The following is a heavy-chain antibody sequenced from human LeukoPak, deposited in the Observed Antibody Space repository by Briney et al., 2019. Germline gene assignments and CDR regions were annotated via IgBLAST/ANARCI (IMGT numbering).Heavy chain of an antibody. J-gene: IGHJ6*02. V-gene: IGHV3-33*01. CDR3: ARDRGSREGGMDV. Sequence: PGGSLRLSCAASGFTFSSYGMHWVRQAPGKGLEWVAVIWYDGNNKYYADFVKGRFTISRDNSKNTLYLQLNSLRAEDTAVYNCARDRGSREGGMDVWGQGTTVTVSS. CDR2: IWYDGNNK. D-gene: IGHD1-26*01. CDR1: GFTFSSYG.